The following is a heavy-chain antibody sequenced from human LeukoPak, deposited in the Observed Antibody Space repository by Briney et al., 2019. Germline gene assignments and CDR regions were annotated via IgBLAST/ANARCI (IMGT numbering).Heavy chain of an antibody. CDR3: ARLKFYDSTGYSPGHYMDV. CDR2: LYPGVST. CDR1: GGPIYSYY. V-gene: IGHV4-4*07. Sequence: SETLSLTCTVSGGPIYSYYWSWIRQTAGKGLEWIGRLYPGVSTNYNPSLKSRATMSVDTSKNQFALKLSAVTAADTAVHYCARLKFYDSTGYSPGHYMDVWGKGTTVTVSS. J-gene: IGHJ6*03. D-gene: IGHD3-22*01.